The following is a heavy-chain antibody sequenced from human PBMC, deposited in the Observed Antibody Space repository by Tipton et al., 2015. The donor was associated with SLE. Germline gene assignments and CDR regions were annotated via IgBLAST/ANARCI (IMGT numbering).Heavy chain of an antibody. V-gene: IGHV4-38-2*01. D-gene: IGHD6-13*01. Sequence: LRLSCAVSGYSISSGYYWGWVRQPPGKGLEWIGRIYHSGGTYYNPSLKSRVPISVDTSKNQFSLKRSSVTAADTALYYCARRVAAAGTAFDIWGQGTMVTVSS. CDR2: IYHSGGT. CDR3: ARRVAAAGTAFDI. J-gene: IGHJ3*02. CDR1: GYSISSGYY.